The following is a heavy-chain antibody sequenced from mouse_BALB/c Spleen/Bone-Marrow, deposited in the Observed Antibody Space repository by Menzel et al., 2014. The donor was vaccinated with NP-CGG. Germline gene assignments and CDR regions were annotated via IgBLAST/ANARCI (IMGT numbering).Heavy chain of an antibody. J-gene: IGHJ4*01. D-gene: IGHD1-1*01. Sequence: VQGVESGAELVRPGSSVKISCKASGYAFSNYWMNWVKQRPGQGLEWIGQIYPGDTDIHYNGKFKGKATLTAGKSSSTAYMQLSSLTSEDSAVYFCASRGDYSYAMDYWGQGTSVTVSS. CDR2: IYPGDTDI. CDR1: GYAFSNYW. V-gene: IGHV1-80*01. CDR3: ASRGDYSYAMDY.